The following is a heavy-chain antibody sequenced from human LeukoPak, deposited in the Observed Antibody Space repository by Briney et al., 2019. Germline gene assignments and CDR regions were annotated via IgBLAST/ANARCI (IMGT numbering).Heavy chain of an antibody. D-gene: IGHD5-18*01. Sequence: ASVKVSCKASGYTFTSYGISWVRQAPGQGLEWMGWISAYNGNTNYAQKLQGRVTMTTDTSTSTAYMELRSLRSDDTAVYYCASDVIPYSYGLGWFDPWGQGTLVTVSS. CDR1: GYTFTSYG. V-gene: IGHV1-18*01. CDR3: ASDVIPYSYGLGWFDP. J-gene: IGHJ5*02. CDR2: ISAYNGNT.